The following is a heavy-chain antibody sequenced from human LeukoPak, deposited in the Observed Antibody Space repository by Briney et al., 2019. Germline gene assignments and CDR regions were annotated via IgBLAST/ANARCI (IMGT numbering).Heavy chain of an antibody. CDR3: AREYDSSWPS. D-gene: IGHD3-22*01. V-gene: IGHV3-23*01. J-gene: IGHJ5*02. CDR1: GFSFRTYA. CDR2: ISDDSAKI. Sequence: GGSLRLSCAASGFSFRTYAMSWVRQAPGNGLDWVSAISDDSAKIYYAASVKGRFTISRDNSKNTLFLQMNSLRAEDTAVYYCAREYDSSWPSWGQGTLVTVSS.